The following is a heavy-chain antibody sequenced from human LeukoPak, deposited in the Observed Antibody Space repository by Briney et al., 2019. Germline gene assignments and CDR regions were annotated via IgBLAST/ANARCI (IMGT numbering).Heavy chain of an antibody. CDR1: GFTVTNNY. CDR3: AKDQRGMAVAGIGWYFDL. V-gene: IGHV3-66*01. J-gene: IGHJ2*01. CDR2: IYSGGGT. D-gene: IGHD6-19*01. Sequence: PGGSLRLSCAASGFTVTNNYMSWVRQAPGKGLEWVSIIYSGGGTYYADSVKGGFIISRDNSMNTLSLQMNSLRAEDTGVYYCAKDQRGMAVAGIGWYFDLWGCGTLVTVSS.